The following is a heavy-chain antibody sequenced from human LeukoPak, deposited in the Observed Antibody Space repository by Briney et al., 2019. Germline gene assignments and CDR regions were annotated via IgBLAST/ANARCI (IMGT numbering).Heavy chain of an antibody. CDR1: GFSFSDHY. Sequence: PGGSLRLSCAGSGFSFSDHYMSWIRQAPGKGLEWVSYVSVSGSRMDYADSVKGRFTISRDNAKNLLYLEMNSLRAEDTAVYYCAKSLATVTYGILPFDYWGQGTLVTVSS. V-gene: IGHV3-11*01. J-gene: IGHJ4*02. CDR2: VSVSGSRM. CDR3: AKSLATVTYGILPFDY. D-gene: IGHD4-17*01.